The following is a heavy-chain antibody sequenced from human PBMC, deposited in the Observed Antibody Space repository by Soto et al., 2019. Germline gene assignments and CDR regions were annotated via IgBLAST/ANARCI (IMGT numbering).Heavy chain of an antibody. J-gene: IGHJ4*02. CDR3: ARGPITQTSFIDH. Sequence: PGGSLRLSCEASGFTFSGYPMHGVRQAPGKGLEWVTVISYDGGNQYYADSVKGRFTISRDNSKDTLYLQMHSLRSDDTAVYFCARGPITQTSFIDHWGQGTLVTVSS. CDR2: ISYDGGNQ. V-gene: IGHV3-30-3*01. D-gene: IGHD1-20*01. CDR1: GFTFSGYP.